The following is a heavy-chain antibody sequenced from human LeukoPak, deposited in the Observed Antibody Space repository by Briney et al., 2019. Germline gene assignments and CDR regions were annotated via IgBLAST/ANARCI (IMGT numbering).Heavy chain of an antibody. Sequence: SETLSLTCTVSGGSISSSTYFWAWIRQPPGKGLEWIGSIYYTGSTYYHPSLRSRVTISVDTSKNQFYLKLSSVTAADTAVYYCAREVAAARGSFDYWGQGTLVTVSS. V-gene: IGHV4-39*07. CDR1: GGSISSSTYF. CDR3: AREVAAARGSFDY. D-gene: IGHD6-13*01. J-gene: IGHJ4*02. CDR2: IYYTGST.